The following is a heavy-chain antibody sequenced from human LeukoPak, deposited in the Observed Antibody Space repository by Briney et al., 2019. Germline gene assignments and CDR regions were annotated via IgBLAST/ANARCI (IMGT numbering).Heavy chain of an antibody. CDR2: ISYDGSNK. Sequence: GGSLRLSCASSGFTFSNFGMHWVRQAPGKGLEWVAVISYDGSNKYYADSVKGRFTISRDNSKNTLYLQMNSLRAEDTAVYYCAKYGSGSLRGYFDYWGQGTLVTVSS. V-gene: IGHV3-30*18. CDR1: GFTFSNFG. J-gene: IGHJ4*02. CDR3: AKYGSGSLRGYFDY. D-gene: IGHD3-10*01.